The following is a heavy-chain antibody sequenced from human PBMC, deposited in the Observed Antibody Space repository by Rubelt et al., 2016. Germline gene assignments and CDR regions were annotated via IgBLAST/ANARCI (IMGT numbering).Heavy chain of an antibody. V-gene: IGHV3-21*01. CDR2: ITSSSSYI. J-gene: IGHJ6*02. CDR1: GFTFSSYS. CDR3: ARGGYNYVYGPDHYYYYGMDV. Sequence: EVQLVESGGGLVKPGGSLRLSCAASGFTFSSYSMNWVRQAPGKGLEWVSCITSSSSYIYYADSVKGRFTISRDNAKNSLYLQMNSLRAEDTAVYYCARGGYNYVYGPDHYYYYGMDVWGQGTTVTVS. D-gene: IGHD5-18*01.